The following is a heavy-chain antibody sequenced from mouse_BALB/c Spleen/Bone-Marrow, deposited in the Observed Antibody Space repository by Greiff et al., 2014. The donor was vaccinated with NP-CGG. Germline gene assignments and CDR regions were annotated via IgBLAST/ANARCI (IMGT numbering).Heavy chain of an antibody. CDR1: GYTFTSFV. D-gene: IGHD4-1*01. V-gene: IGHV1-14*01. CDR2: INPYNDGT. J-gene: IGHJ3*01. Sequence: VQLQQSGPDLVKPGASVKMSCKASGYTFTSFVMHWVKQKPGQGLEWIGYINPYNDGTKYNEKFKDKATLSSDKSSSTAYMELSSLTSEDSAVYYCGRRESGTWFAYWGQGTLVTASA. CDR3: GRRESGTWFAY.